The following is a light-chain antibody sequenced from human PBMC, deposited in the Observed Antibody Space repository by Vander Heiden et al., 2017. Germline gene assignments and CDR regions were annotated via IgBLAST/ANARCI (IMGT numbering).Light chain of an antibody. CDR2: DNN. CDR1: SSNIGKNY. J-gene: IGLJ1*01. V-gene: IGLV1-51*01. CDR3: GTWDSILTAVV. Sequence: QKVTISCSGSSSNIGKNYVSWYQQLPGTASKLLIYDNNKRPSGIPDRFSGSKSGTSATLGITGLQTGDEADYYCGTWDSILTAVVFGPGTKVTVL.